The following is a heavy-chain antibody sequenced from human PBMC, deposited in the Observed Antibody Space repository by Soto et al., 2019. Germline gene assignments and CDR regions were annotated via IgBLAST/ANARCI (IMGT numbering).Heavy chain of an antibody. Sequence: EVQLLESGGGLVEPGGSRRLSCAASGFTFSSYTMSWVRQAPGKGLEWVSTISGSGSSTYSADSVKGRFTISRDNSKNTLYLQMNSLRVEDTAIEYCAKAWGIDYWGQGTLVTVSS. CDR3: AKAWGIDY. CDR2: ISGSGSST. V-gene: IGHV3-23*01. J-gene: IGHJ4*02. CDR1: GFTFSSYT. D-gene: IGHD7-27*01.